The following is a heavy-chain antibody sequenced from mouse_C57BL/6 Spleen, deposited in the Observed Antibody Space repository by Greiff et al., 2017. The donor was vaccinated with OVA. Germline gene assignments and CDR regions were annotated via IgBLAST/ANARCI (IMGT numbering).Heavy chain of an antibody. Sequence: EVKLVESEGGLVQPGSSMKLSCTASGFTFSDYYMAWVRQVPEKGLEWVANINYDGSSTYYLDSLKSRFIISRDNAKNIRYLQMSSLKSEDTATYYCAREGVYWYFDVWGTGTTVTVSS. V-gene: IGHV5-16*01. J-gene: IGHJ1*03. CDR2: INYDGSST. CDR1: GFTFSDYY. CDR3: AREGVYWYFDV.